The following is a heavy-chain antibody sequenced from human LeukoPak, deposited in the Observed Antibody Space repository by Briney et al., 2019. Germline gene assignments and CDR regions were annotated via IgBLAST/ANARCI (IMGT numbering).Heavy chain of an antibody. V-gene: IGHV3-49*03. CDR1: GFTFGDYA. Sequence: GGSLRLSCTASGFTFGDYAMSWIRQAPGKGLEGGGFIRSKAYGETADYAASVKGRFTISRDDSKAIAYLQMNSLKTEDTAVYHCTRDRGAYNLYDYWGQGTLVTVSS. CDR3: TRDRGAYNLYDY. J-gene: IGHJ4*02. D-gene: IGHD1-1*01. CDR2: IRSKAYGETA.